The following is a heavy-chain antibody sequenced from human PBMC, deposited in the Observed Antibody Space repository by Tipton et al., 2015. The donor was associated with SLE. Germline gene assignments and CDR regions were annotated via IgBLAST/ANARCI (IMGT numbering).Heavy chain of an antibody. Sequence: TLSLTCAVYGGSFSGYYWSWIRQPPGKGLEWIGEINHSGSTNYNPSLKSRVTISVDTSKNQFSLKLSSVTAADTAVYSCARRGSGSYDIWGQGTMVAVSS. D-gene: IGHD3-10*01. CDR1: GGSFSGYY. CDR2: INHSGST. V-gene: IGHV4-34*01. J-gene: IGHJ3*02. CDR3: ARRGSGSYDI.